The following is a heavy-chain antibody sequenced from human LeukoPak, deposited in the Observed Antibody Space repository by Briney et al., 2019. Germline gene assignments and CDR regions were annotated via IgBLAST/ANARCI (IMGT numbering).Heavy chain of an antibody. D-gene: IGHD3-10*01. Sequence: GGSLRLSCAASGFTFSSYGMHWVRQAPGKGLEWVAFIRYDGSNKYYADSVKGRFTISRDNSKSTLYLQMNSLRAEDTAVYYCAKDLLELLWFDVPPNWGQGTLVTVSS. CDR3: AKDLLELLWFDVPPN. V-gene: IGHV3-30*02. J-gene: IGHJ4*02. CDR1: GFTFSSYG. CDR2: IRYDGSNK.